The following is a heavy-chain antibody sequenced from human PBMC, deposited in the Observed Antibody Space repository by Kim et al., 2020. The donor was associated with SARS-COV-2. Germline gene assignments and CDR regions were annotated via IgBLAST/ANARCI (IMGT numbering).Heavy chain of an antibody. D-gene: IGHD2-2*02. J-gene: IGHJ5*02. CDR3: ARERRSRDCSSTSCYTPYNWFDP. V-gene: IGHV4-34*01. Sequence: SETLSLTCAVYGGSFSGYYWSWIRQPPGKGLEWVGEINHSGSTNYNPSLKSRVTITVDTSKNQFSLKLSSVTAADTAVYYCARERRSRDCSSTSCYTPYNWFDPWGQGTLVTVSS. CDR1: GGSFSGYY. CDR2: INHSGST.